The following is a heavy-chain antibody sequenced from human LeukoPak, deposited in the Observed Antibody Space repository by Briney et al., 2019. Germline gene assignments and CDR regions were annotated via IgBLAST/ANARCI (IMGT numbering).Heavy chain of an antibody. CDR1: GGTFSSYA. D-gene: IGHD2-21*02. Sequence: GASVKVSCKASGGTFSSYAISWVRQAPGQGLEWMGWISAYNGNTNYAQKLQGRVTMTTDTSTSTAYMELRSLRSDDTAVYYCARAYCGGDCYSGGWFDPWGQGTLVTVSS. V-gene: IGHV1-18*01. CDR2: ISAYNGNT. J-gene: IGHJ5*02. CDR3: ARAYCGGDCYSGGWFDP.